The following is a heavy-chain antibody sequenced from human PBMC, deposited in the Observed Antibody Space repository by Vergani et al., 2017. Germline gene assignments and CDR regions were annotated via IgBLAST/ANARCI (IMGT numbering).Heavy chain of an antibody. V-gene: IGHV1-18*01. D-gene: IGHD3-3*01. Sequence: QAQLVQSGAEVKKPGASVRVSCKASGYPFSRYGISWVRQAPGQGLEWMGWISTYSGETRYARSLQGRVTMTTDASTNTAYMSLRSLRSDDTAIYYCSRGGFYTSRNDFKFYGLGVWGQGTTVTVTS. CDR2: ISTYSGET. CDR3: SRGGFYTSRNDFKFYGLGV. J-gene: IGHJ6*02. CDR1: GYPFSRYG.